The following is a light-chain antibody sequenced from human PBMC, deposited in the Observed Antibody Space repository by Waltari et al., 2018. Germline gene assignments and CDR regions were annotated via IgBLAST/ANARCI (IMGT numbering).Light chain of an antibody. CDR2: DAS. CDR1: QSISRY. V-gene: IGKV3-20*01. CDR3: QKYGTLPAT. J-gene: IGKJ1*01. Sequence: EIMLTQPPGPLSLSQGERATLSCRASQSISRYLAWYQHKPGQAPRLLIYDASSRATGIPDRFSGSGSGTDFSLTISRLEPEDFAVYYCQKYGTLPATFGQGTKVEIK.